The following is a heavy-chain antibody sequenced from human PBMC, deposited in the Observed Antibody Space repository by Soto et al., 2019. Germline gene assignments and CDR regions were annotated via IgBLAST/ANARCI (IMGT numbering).Heavy chain of an antibody. J-gene: IGHJ4*02. CDR3: ARFSGDGSGTNFDY. V-gene: IGHV1-3*01. CDR2: INAGNGDT. D-gene: IGHD3-10*01. Sequence: GASVKVSCKTSGYTFTNYAIHWVRQAPGQRLEWMGRINAGNGDTRYSQKFQGRITITRDTSASTAYMELSSLRSEDTALYYCARFSGDGSGTNFDYWAQGVLVTVSS. CDR1: GYTFTNYA.